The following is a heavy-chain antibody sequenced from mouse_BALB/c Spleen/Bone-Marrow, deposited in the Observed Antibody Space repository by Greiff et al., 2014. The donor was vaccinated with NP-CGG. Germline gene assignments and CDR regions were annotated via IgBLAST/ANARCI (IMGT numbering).Heavy chain of an antibody. J-gene: IGHJ4*01. CDR3: TRGDLRYATDY. D-gene: IGHD6-1*01. CDR2: IYPGSGSN. CDR1: GYTFTSYW. Sequence: LQQPGSELVRPGASVKLSCKASGYTFTSYWMHWVRQRPGQGLEWIGNIYPGSGSNNYDEKFKSKATLTVDTSSSTAYMQLNSLTSEDSAVYYCTRGDLRYATDYWGQGTSVTVSS. V-gene: IGHV1S22*01.